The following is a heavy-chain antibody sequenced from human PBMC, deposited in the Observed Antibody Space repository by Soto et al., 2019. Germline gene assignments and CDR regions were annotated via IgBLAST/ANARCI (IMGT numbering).Heavy chain of an antibody. Sequence: SETLSLTCTVSGGSISSSGYLWGWIRQPPGKGLEWIGTIYYSGKTYYNPSLKSRVTISVDTSENQLSLKLSSVTAADTAVYYCARQWGNGRWTFDYWGQGTLVTVSS. CDR2: IYYSGKT. CDR1: GGSISSSGYL. CDR3: ARQWGNGRWTFDY. D-gene: IGHD7-27*01. V-gene: IGHV4-39*01. J-gene: IGHJ4*02.